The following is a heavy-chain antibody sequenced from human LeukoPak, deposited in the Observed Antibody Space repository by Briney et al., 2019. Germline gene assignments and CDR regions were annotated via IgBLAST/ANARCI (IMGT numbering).Heavy chain of an antibody. CDR3: ASGIYSSSWHL. CDR2: IYAGDSDT. Sequence: ASVKVSCKASGYSFSSYSIGWVRQMPGKGLEWMGIIYAGDSDTRYSPSFQGQVTISADKSISTAYLQWSSLKASDTAMYYCASGIYSSSWHLWGQGTLVTVSS. D-gene: IGHD6-13*01. V-gene: IGHV5-51*01. CDR1: GYSFSSYS. J-gene: IGHJ5*02.